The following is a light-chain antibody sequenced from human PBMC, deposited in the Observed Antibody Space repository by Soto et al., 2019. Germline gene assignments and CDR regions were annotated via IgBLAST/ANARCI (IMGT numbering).Light chain of an antibody. CDR3: CSYSARYTWV. CDR2: EVS. CDR1: SSDVGGYTY. J-gene: IGLJ3*02. Sequence: QSALTQPASVSGSPGQSITISCTGTSSDVGGYTYVSWYQHHPGKAPKLIIYEVSHRPSGVSDRFSGSKSGSTASLTISGLQADDEADYFCCSYSARYTWVFGGGTKVTVL. V-gene: IGLV2-14*01.